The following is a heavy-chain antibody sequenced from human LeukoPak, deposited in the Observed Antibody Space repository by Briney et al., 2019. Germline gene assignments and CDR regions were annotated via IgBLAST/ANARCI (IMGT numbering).Heavy chain of an antibody. J-gene: IGHJ5*02. CDR1: GYTFTGYY. CDR2: INHDSGGT. V-gene: IGHV1-2*02. Sequence: ASVKVSCKASGYTFTGYYMHWVRQAPGQGLEWMGCINHDSGGTNYALKFQGRVTMTRDTSISTAYMELSRLRSDDTAVYYCARASVVPAAMNVHNWFDPWGQGTLVTVSS. CDR3: ARASVVPAAMNVHNWFDP. D-gene: IGHD2-2*01.